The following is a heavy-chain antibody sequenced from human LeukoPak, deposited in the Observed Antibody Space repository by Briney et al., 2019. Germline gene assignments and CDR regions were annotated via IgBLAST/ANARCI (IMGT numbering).Heavy chain of an antibody. CDR1: GVSISTYY. J-gene: IGHJ4*02. D-gene: IGHD5-12*01. Sequence: SETLSLTCTVSGVSISTYYWTWIRQPPGKGLEWIGYIYHSGSTNYSPSLKSRVTISVDTSHNQFSLKLSSVTAADTAVYYCARDGYSGSDALWGQGTLVTVSS. CDR2: IYHSGST. V-gene: IGHV4-59*01. CDR3: ARDGYSGSDAL.